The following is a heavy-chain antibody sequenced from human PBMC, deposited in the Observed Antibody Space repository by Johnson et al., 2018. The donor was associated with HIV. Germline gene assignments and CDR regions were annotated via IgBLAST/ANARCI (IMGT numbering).Heavy chain of an antibody. D-gene: IGHD6-13*01. V-gene: IGHV3-33*03. CDR1: EFSFSTYA. Sequence: QVQLVESGGGVVQPGRSLRLSCAASEFSFSTYAMHWVRQAPGKGLEWVALIWYDGSNKNYADYVKGRFTISRDNYKNTMSLQMNSLRAEDTAIYYCAKDYSSSWPYDALDTWGQGTMFTVSS. CDR3: AKDYSSSWPYDALDT. CDR2: IWYDGSNK. J-gene: IGHJ3*02.